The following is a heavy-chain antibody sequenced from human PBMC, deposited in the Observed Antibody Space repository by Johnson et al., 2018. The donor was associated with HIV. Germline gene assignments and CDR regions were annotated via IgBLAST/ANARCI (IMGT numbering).Heavy chain of an antibody. Sequence: VQLVESGGGLVKPGGSLRLSCRASGFPFSNAWMNWVRQAPGKGLEWVGRLKSRADGRTTDYAVSVKDRFTILRDDSKNTLYLQMSSLRTEAAGVYYCTTEGDAFDIWGQGTMVTVSS. CDR2: LKSRADGRTT. CDR1: GFPFSNAW. V-gene: IGHV3-15*01. CDR3: TTEGDAFDI. J-gene: IGHJ3*02.